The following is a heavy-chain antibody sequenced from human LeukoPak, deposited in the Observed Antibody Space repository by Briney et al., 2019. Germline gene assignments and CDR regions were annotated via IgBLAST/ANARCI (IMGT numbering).Heavy chain of an antibody. CDR3: ASPYGSGSDPEYFQH. CDR2: IAHDGVSK. J-gene: IGHJ1*01. D-gene: IGHD3-10*01. V-gene: IGHV3-30*19. Sequence: GRSLRLSCATSGFTLNNYGMHWVRQAPGKGLEGVTIIAHDGVSKYYTDSVKGRFTISRDNSRNTLYLQMDSLRPEDTAVYYGASPYGSGSDPEYFQHWGQGTLVTVSS. CDR1: GFTLNNYG.